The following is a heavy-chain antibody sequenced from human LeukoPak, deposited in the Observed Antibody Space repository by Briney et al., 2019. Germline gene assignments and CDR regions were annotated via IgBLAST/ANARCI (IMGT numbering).Heavy chain of an antibody. CDR1: GFTFNRYW. Sequence: GGSLRLSCAASGFTFNRYWVHWVRQAPGTGLVWVSRINSDGSDITYADSVKGRFTISRDNAKNTVYLQMNSLRAEDTAVYYCARGSLGDGSLLIDYWGQGTLVTVSS. V-gene: IGHV3-74*01. J-gene: IGHJ4*02. CDR3: ARGSLGDGSLLIDY. CDR2: INSDGSDI. D-gene: IGHD3-10*01.